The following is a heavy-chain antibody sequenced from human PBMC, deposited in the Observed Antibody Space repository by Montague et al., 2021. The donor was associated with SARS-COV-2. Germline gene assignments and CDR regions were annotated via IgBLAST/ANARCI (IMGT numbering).Heavy chain of an antibody. V-gene: IGHV4-4*01. CDR1: DVSLSSSTW. D-gene: IGHD3/OR15-3a*01. J-gene: IGHJ4*02. Sequence: ETLSLTCVVSDVSLSSSTWWSWVRQSPGKGLEWVGETYLSGFTQYNPSVKSRVTISLDDSRSQFSLRLTSVTAADTAVYFCARGGLGNRGFDYWGQGALVTVSS. CDR2: TYLSGFT. CDR3: ARGGLGNRGFDY.